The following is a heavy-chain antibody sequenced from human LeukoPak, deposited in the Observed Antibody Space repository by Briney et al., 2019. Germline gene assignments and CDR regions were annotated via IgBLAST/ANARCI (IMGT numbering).Heavy chain of an antibody. Sequence: GGSLRLSCAASGFTFSSYWMSWVRQAPGKGLEWVANINQDGSAKYSVDSVKGRFTISRDNAKNSLYLQMNSLRAEDTAVYYRARAASGSYPGYFDYWGQGTLVTVSS. CDR3: ARAASGSYPGYFDY. CDR2: INQDGSAK. CDR1: GFTFSSYW. J-gene: IGHJ4*02. V-gene: IGHV3-7*01. D-gene: IGHD1-26*01.